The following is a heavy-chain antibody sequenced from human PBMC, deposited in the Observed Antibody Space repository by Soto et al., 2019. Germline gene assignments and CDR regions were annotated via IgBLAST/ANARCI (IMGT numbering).Heavy chain of an antibody. J-gene: IGHJ3*02. D-gene: IGHD3-22*01. V-gene: IGHV4-59*01. Sequence: QVQLQESCPGLVKPSETLSLTCTVSGGSISSYYWSWIRQPPGKGLEWIGYIYYSGSTNYNPSLKSRVTISVDTSKNQFSLKLSSVTAADTAVYYCARGATDSSGYYYVLDAFDIWGQGTMVTVSS. CDR2: IYYSGST. CDR3: ARGATDSSGYYYVLDAFDI. CDR1: GGSISSYY.